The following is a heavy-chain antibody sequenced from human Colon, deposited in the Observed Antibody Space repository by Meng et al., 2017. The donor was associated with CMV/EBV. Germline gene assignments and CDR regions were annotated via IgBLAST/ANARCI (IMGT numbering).Heavy chain of an antibody. CDR3: ARGFDFWRGSDFDS. CDR1: GYIFTDYN. D-gene: IGHD3-3*01. CDR2: INPTNGAT. J-gene: IGHJ4*02. V-gene: IGHV1-2*02. Sequence: ASGYIFTDYNIHWVRQAPGQGLEWMGWINPTNGATNYEQKFQDRVTMTRDTSITTAYMGLSRLRFDDTAVYYCARGFDFWRGSDFDSWGQGTLVTVSS.